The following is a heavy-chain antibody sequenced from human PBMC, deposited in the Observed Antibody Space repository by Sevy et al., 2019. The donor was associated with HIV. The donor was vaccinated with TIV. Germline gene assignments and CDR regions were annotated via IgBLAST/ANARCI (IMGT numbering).Heavy chain of an antibody. CDR3: AKPLGVTTTRESDY. Sequence: GGSLRLSCAASGFTFSSYAMSWVRQAPGKGLEWVSAISGSGGSTYYADSVKGRFTISRDNSKNTLYLQMNSLRAEDTAVYYCAKPLGVTTTRESDYWGQGTLVTVSS. CDR1: GFTFSSYA. J-gene: IGHJ4*02. V-gene: IGHV3-23*01. CDR2: ISGSGGST. D-gene: IGHD4-17*01.